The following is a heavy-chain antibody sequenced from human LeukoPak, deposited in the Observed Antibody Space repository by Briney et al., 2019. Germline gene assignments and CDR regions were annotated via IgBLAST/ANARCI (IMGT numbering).Heavy chain of an antibody. D-gene: IGHD2-2*01. V-gene: IGHV3-21*01. J-gene: IGHJ4*02. Sequence: GGSLRLSCAASGFTFSSYSMNWVRQAPGKGLEWVSSISSSSSYIYYADSVKGRFTISRDNAKNSLYLQMNSLRAEDTAVYFCARVQAAVPAFFDYFDYWGQGALVTVAS. CDR3: ARVQAAVPAFFDYFDY. CDR1: GFTFSSYS. CDR2: ISSSSSYI.